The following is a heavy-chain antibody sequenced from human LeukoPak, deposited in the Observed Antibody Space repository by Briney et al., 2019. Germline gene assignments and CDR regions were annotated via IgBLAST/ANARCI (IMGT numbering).Heavy chain of an antibody. CDR2: ISGSGDST. J-gene: IGHJ4*02. CDR1: GFTFSSYG. Sequence: GRSLRLSCAASGFTFSSYGMHWVRQAPGKGLEWVSVISGSGDSTHYADSVKGRFTISRDNSKNTVYLQMNSLRAEDTAVYYCANEGPNFDYWGQGTLVTVSS. V-gene: IGHV3-23*01. D-gene: IGHD2-8*01. CDR3: ANEGPNFDY.